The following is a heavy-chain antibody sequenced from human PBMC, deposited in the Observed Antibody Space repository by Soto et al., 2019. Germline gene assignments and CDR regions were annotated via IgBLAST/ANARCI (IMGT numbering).Heavy chain of an antibody. CDR1: GFTFSSYA. CDR3: ARDCSGGSCWIYYYYGMDV. V-gene: IGHV3-23*01. CDR2: ISDSGSNK. D-gene: IGHD2-15*01. J-gene: IGHJ6*02. Sequence: GGSLRLSCAASGFTFSSYATSWVRQAPGKGLEWVAVISDSGSNKYYADSVKGRFTISRDNSKNTLYLQMNSLRAEDTAVYYCARDCSGGSCWIYYYYGMDVWGQGTTVTVSS.